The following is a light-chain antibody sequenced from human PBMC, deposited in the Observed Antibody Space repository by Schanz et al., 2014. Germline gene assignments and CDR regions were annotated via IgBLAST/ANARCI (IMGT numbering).Light chain of an antibody. Sequence: QSALTQPPSASGTPGQTVTISCSGSSSDIGRNYVFWFQQLPGRAPKRLIYRDNQRSSGISDRLSASKSGTSASLAISGLRSEDEADYYCAAWDDTLNNWLFGGGTKLTVL. CDR3: AAWDDTLNNWL. CDR1: SSDIGRNY. J-gene: IGLJ3*02. CDR2: RDN. V-gene: IGLV1-47*01.